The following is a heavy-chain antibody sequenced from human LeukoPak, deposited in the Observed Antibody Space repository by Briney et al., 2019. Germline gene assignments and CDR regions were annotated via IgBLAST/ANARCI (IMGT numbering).Heavy chain of an antibody. V-gene: IGHV7-4-1*02. CDR2: INTNTGNP. CDR3: AREGGPQGDYYYYYMDV. CDR1: GFTFTSYA. D-gene: IGHD3-16*01. J-gene: IGHJ6*03. Sequence: GGSLRLSCAASGFTFTSYAMNWVRQAPGQGLEWMGWINTNTGNPTYAQGFTGRFVFSLDTSVSTAYLQISSLKAEDTAVYYCAREGGPQGDYYYYYMDVWGKGTTVTVSS.